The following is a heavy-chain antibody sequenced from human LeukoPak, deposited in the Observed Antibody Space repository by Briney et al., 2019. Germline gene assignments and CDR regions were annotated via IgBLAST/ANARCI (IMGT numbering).Heavy chain of an antibody. CDR2: INPNSGGT. V-gene: IGHV1-2*06. J-gene: IGHJ4*02. CDR3: ARDSSAGGASDV. Sequence: ASVKVSCKASGYTFTSYYMHWVRQAPGQGLEWMGRINPNSGGTNYAQKFQGRVTMTRDTSISTAYMELSRLRSDDTAVYYCARDSSAGGASDVWGQGTLVTVSS. CDR1: GYTFTSYY. D-gene: IGHD3-22*01.